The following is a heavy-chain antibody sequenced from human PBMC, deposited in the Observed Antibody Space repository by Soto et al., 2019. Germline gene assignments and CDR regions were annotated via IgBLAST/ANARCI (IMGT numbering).Heavy chain of an antibody. CDR1: GGSISSYY. CDR2: IYTSGST. D-gene: IGHD3-3*01. J-gene: IGHJ5*02. CDR3: ARVNYDFWSGYLNWFDP. V-gene: IGHV4-4*07. Sequence: KTSETLSLTCTVSGGSISSYYWSWIRQPAGKGLEWIGRIYTSGSTNYNPSLKSRVTMSVDTSKNQFSLKLSSVTAADTAVYYCARVNYDFWSGYLNWFDPWGQGTLVTVSS.